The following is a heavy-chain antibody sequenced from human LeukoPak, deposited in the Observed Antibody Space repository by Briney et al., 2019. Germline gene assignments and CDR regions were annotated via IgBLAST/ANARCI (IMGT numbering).Heavy chain of an antibody. CDR2: VGGSGGGS. V-gene: IGHV3-23*01. J-gene: IGHJ6*03. Sequence: GGSLRLSCAASGFAFSTYTMNWVRQAPGKGLEWVSAVGGSGGGSRYADSVKGRFTISRDNSKNTLFLQMSSLRDDDTAVYYCAKGARLNYYYLDVWGKGTTVTVYS. CDR3: AKGARLNYYYLDV. CDR1: GFAFSTYT.